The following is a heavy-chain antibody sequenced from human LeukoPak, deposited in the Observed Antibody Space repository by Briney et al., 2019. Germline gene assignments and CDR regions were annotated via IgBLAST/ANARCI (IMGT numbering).Heavy chain of an antibody. D-gene: IGHD2-2*01. CDR3: ARGRCSSTSCYPGGY. J-gene: IGHJ4*02. V-gene: IGHV4-34*01. Sequence: SETLFLTCAVYGGSFSGYYWSWIRQPPGKGLEWIGEINHSGSTNYNPSLKSRVTISVDTSKNQFSLKLSSVTAADTAVYYCARGRCSSTSCYPGGYWGQGTLVTVSS. CDR1: GGSFSGYY. CDR2: INHSGST.